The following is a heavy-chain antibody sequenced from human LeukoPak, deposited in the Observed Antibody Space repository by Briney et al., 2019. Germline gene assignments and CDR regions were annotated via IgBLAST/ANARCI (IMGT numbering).Heavy chain of an antibody. CDR3: ARVPVDQYWYFDL. D-gene: IGHD1-14*01. Sequence: PGGSLRLSCAASGFTFSSYSMNWVRQAPGKGLEWVSSISSSSSYIYYADSVKGRFTISRDNAKNSLYLQMNSLRAEDTAVYYCARVPVDQYWYFDLWGRGTLVTVSS. J-gene: IGHJ2*01. V-gene: IGHV3-21*01. CDR2: ISSSSSYI. CDR1: GFTFSSYS.